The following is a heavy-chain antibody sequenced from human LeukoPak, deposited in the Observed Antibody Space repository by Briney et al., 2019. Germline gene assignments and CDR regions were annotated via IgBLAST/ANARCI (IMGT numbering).Heavy chain of an antibody. J-gene: IGHJ6*02. Sequence: PGGSLRLSCAASGFTFSSYSMNWVRQAPGKGLEWVSSISSSSSYIYYADSVKGRFTISRDNAKNSLYLQMNSLRAEDTAVYYCARDRHYYDSSGYYFGDYYYYYGMDVWGQGTTVTVSS. CDR1: GFTFSSYS. CDR3: ARDRHYYDSSGYYFGDYYYYYGMDV. CDR2: ISSSSSYI. V-gene: IGHV3-21*01. D-gene: IGHD3-22*01.